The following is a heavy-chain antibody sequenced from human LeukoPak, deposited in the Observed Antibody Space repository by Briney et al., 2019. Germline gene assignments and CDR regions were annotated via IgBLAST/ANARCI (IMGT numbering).Heavy chain of an antibody. V-gene: IGHV1-2*02. Sequence: ASVKVSCKASGYTCTGYYMHWVRQAPGQGLEWMGWINPNSGGTNYAQKFQGRVTMTRATSISTAYMELSRLRSDDTAVYYCARNADYYDSSGYPYGWFDPWGQGTLVTVSS. D-gene: IGHD3-22*01. J-gene: IGHJ5*02. CDR3: ARNADYYDSSGYPYGWFDP. CDR1: GYTCTGYY. CDR2: INPNSGGT.